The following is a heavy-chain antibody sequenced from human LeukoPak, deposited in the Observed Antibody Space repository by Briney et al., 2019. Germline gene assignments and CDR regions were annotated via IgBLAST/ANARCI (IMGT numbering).Heavy chain of an antibody. D-gene: IGHD1-26*01. Sequence: ASVKVSCKASGYTFTSYGISWVRQAPGQGLEWMGWISAYNGNTNYAQKLQGRVTMTTDTSTSTAYMELRSLRSDDTAVYYCARVGGSYYTSGWFDPWGQGTLVTVSS. CDR2: ISAYNGNT. CDR3: ARVGGSYYTSGWFDP. V-gene: IGHV1-18*01. J-gene: IGHJ5*02. CDR1: GYTFTSYG.